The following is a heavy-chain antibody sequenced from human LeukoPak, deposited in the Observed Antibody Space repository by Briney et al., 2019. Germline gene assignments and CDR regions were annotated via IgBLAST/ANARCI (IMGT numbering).Heavy chain of an antibody. J-gene: IGHJ4*02. CDR1: GFTFSDQW. V-gene: IGHV3-7*01. CDR3: AALATAKAPLPA. CDR2: IYRDGSAT. Sequence: GGSLRLSCAASGFTFSDQWMSWVRQAPGKGLEWVASIYRDGSATYYVDSVKGRFTISRDNAQNLLFLQMNSLRVEDTAVYYCAALATAKAPLPAGGQETLATVTS. D-gene: IGHD2-15*01.